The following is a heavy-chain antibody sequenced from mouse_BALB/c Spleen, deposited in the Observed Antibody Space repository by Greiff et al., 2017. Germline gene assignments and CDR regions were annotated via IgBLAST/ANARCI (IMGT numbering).Heavy chain of an antibody. CDR3: ARGLSDY. CDR2: ISSGGSYT. J-gene: IGHJ2*01. CDR1: GFTFSSYG. Sequence: EVKLQESGGDLVKPGGSLKLSCAASGFTFSSYGMSWVRQTPDKRLEWVATISSGGSYTYYPDSVKGRFTISRDNAKNTLYLQMSSLKSEDTAMYYCARGLSDYWGQGTTLTVSS. V-gene: IGHV5-6*01. D-gene: IGHD3-1*01.